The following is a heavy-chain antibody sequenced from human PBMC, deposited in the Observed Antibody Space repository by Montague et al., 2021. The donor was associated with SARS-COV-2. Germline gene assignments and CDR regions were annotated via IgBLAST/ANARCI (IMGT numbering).Heavy chain of an antibody. D-gene: IGHD3-22*01. J-gene: IGHJ4*02. V-gene: IGHV3-66*01. CDR1: GFTVSTTY. CDR3: ARKGLSGYSPGAFDF. CDR2: IYVSGST. Sequence: SLRLSCAASGFTVSTTYMGWVRQAPGRGLEWVSAIYVSGSTFYADSVKGRFTISRDNSENTLSLQMNSLRGEDTAVYYCARKGLSGYSPGAFDFWGKGTLVTVSS.